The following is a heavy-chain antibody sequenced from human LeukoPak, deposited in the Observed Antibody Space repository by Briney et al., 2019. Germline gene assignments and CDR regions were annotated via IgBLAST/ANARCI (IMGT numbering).Heavy chain of an antibody. CDR3: ATIKRGDVYGYFDF. J-gene: IGHJ4*02. D-gene: IGHD5-18*01. Sequence: SETLFLTCTVSGDSISSHYWGWLRQPPGKGLEWIAYLYGNMRTKDNPSLKGRVTLSADTSKNQHSLRLSSVTAADTAVYYCATIKRGDVYGYFDFWGQGILVTVSS. CDR1: GDSISSHY. CDR2: LYGNMRT. V-gene: IGHV4-59*11.